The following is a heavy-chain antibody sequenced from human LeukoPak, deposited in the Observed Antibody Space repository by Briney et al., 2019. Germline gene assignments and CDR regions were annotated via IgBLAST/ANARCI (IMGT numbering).Heavy chain of an antibody. V-gene: IGHV4-59*01. CDR1: GGSISSYY. D-gene: IGHD3-16*01. Sequence: PSETLSLTCTVSGGSISSYYWSWIRQPPGKGLEWIGYIYYSGSTNYNPSLKSRVTISVDTSKNQFSLKLSSVTAADTAVYYCARVNFIMITFGGVSRWFDPWGQGTLVTVSS. J-gene: IGHJ5*02. CDR2: IYYSGST. CDR3: ARVNFIMITFGGVSRWFDP.